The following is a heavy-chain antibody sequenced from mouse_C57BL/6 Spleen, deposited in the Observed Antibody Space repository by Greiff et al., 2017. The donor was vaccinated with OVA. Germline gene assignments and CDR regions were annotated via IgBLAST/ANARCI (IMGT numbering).Heavy chain of an antibody. V-gene: IGHV5-16*01. CDR3: ARDTSNLYFDV. CDR1: GFTFSDYY. D-gene: IGHD2-5*01. CDR2: INYDGSST. Sequence: EVMLVESAGGLVQPGSSLKLSCTASGFTFSDYYMAWVRQVPEKGLEWVANINYDGSSTCYLDSLKSRFIISRDNAKNILYLQMSSLKSEDTATYYCARDTSNLYFDVWGTGTTVTVSS. J-gene: IGHJ1*03.